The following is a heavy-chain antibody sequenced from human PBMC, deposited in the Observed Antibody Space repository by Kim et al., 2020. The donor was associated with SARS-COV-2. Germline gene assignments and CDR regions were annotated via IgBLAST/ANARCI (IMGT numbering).Heavy chain of an antibody. J-gene: IGHJ2*01. CDR2: MNPNSGNT. CDR3: ARRYYYGSGSSLYFDL. CDR1: GYTFTSYD. Sequence: ASVKVSCKASGYTFTSYDINWVRQATGQGLEWMGWMNPNSGNTGYAQKFQGRVTMTRNTSISTAYMELSSLRSEDTAVYYCARRYYYGSGSSLYFDLWGRGTLVTVSS. D-gene: IGHD3-10*01. V-gene: IGHV1-8*01.